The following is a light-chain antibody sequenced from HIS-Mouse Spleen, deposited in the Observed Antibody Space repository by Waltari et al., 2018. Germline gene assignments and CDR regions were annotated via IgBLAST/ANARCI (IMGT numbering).Light chain of an antibody. CDR3: CSYAGSYTS. CDR2: DVS. CDR1: SSAVSGYHS. Sequence: QSALTQPRSVSGSPGQSVPVSCNGTSSAVSGYHSVSGYQHHPGKAPNLMIYDVSKRPSGVPDRFSGSKSGNTASLTISGLQAEDEADYYCCSYAGSYTSFGTGTKVTVL. J-gene: IGLJ1*01. V-gene: IGLV2-11*01.